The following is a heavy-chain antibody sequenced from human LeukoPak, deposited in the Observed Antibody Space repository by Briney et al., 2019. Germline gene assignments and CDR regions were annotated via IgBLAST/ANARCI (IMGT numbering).Heavy chain of an antibody. V-gene: IGHV3-23*01. D-gene: IGHD2-15*01. J-gene: IGHJ4*02. CDR1: GFTFDKFA. CDR2: MSGIGST. Sequence: PGGSLRLSCAASGFTFDKFAMAWVRQPPGKGLEWLSSMSGIGSTYYANSVKGRFTISRDNSKNTVSLQMNNLRAEDTAVYYCARDETRSGCSGVTCYSDFDYWGQGTLVTVSS. CDR3: ARDETRSGCSGVTCYSDFDY.